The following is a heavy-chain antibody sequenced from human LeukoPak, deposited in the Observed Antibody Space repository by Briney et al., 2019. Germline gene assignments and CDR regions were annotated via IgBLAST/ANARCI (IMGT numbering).Heavy chain of an antibody. D-gene: IGHD6-19*01. Sequence: GGSLRLSCAASGFTFSSYAMTWVRQAPGKGLEWVSVISGSGGTTYYADSVKARFTISRDNSRNTLFLQMNSLRADDTAHYFCTGYHGREDSGVWYVFDYWGRGTPVTVSS. CDR3: TGYHGREDSGVWYVFDY. CDR1: GFTFSSYA. J-gene: IGHJ4*02. V-gene: IGHV3-23*01. CDR2: ISGSGGTT.